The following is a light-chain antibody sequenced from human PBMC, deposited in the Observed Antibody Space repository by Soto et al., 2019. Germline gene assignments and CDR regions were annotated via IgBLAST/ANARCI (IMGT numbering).Light chain of an antibody. J-gene: IGKJ2*01. CDR3: QQYKDWPPYT. CDR1: QRISSN. V-gene: IGKV3-15*01. Sequence: EILMTQSQATLSFSPGERATLSCRASQRISSNVAWYQQKPGQAPRLLIYGASTRATGVPARFSGGGSGTEFTLTIRSLQSEDFAGYFCQQYKDWPPYTFGQGTKLEIK. CDR2: GAS.